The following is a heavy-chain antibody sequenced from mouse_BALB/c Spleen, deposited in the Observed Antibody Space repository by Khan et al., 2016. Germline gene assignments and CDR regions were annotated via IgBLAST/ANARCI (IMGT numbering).Heavy chain of an antibody. CDR1: GYSITSGYS. CDR2: IHYSGGT. V-gene: IGHV3-1*02. Sequence: EVQLQESGPDLVKPSQSLSLTCTVTGYSITSGYSWHWIRQFPGNKLEWMGYIHYSGGTKYIPSLKSRTSITRDTSKNQFFLQLNTVTPEDTATYYCTRSHGYYAMDDWGQGTSVTVSS. CDR3: TRSHGYYAMDD. J-gene: IGHJ4*01.